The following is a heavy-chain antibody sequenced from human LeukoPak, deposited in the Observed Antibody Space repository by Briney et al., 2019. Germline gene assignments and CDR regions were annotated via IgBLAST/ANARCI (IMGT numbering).Heavy chain of an antibody. Sequence: SETLSLTCAVYGGSFSGYYWSWIRQPPGKGLEGIGEINHSGSTNYNPSLKSRVTISVDTSKNQFSLKLSSVTAADTAVYYCAGFPPKTTVTTVRWSDPWGQGTLVTVSS. CDR1: GGSFSGYY. CDR2: INHSGST. CDR3: AGFPPKTTVTTVRWSDP. J-gene: IGHJ5*02. V-gene: IGHV4-34*01. D-gene: IGHD4-17*01.